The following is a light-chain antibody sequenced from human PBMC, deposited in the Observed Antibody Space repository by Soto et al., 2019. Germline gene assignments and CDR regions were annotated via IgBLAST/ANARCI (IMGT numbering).Light chain of an antibody. CDR1: QSVSSD. CDR2: GAS. CDR3: QQRSIWPLT. J-gene: IGKJ4*01. V-gene: IGKV3-11*01. Sequence: EILLTQSPATLSLSPGERATLSCRASQSVSSDLAWYRQRPGQAPRLLIYGASHRATGIPARFSGSGSGTDFTLTISSLEPEDFAVYYCQQRSIWPLTFGGGTKVEI.